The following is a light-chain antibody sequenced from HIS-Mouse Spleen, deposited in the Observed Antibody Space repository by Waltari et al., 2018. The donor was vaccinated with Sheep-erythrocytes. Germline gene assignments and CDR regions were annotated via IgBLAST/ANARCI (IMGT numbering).Light chain of an antibody. CDR3: AAWDDSLSGVV. J-gene: IGLJ2*01. CDR2: RNK. CDR1: SSNIGSNY. Sequence: QSVLTQPPSASGTPGQRVTISCSGSSSNIGSNYVYWYQQLPGTAPKLLIYRNKLRPSGVPGRSSGSKSGTSASLAISGLRSEDEADYYCAAWDDSLSGVVFGGGTKLTVL. V-gene: IGLV1-47*01.